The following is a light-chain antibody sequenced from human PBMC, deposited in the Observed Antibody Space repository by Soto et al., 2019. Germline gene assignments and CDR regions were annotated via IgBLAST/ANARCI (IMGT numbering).Light chain of an antibody. V-gene: IGKV1-27*01. CDR2: AAS. J-gene: IGKJ1*01. Sequence: DIQMTQSPSSLSASVGDRVTITCRASQGIIDYVAWFQQKPGKAPNLLIYAASTLQSGVPSRFRGSGSGTDFTLTIISLQPEDVGTYYCQKYNTAPHTFGQGTKVEIK. CDR1: QGIIDY. CDR3: QKYNTAPHT.